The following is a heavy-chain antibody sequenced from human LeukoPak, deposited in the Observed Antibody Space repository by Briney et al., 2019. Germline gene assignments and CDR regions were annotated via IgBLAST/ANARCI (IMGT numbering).Heavy chain of an antibody. J-gene: IGHJ4*02. D-gene: IGHD6-19*01. V-gene: IGHV4-38-2*02. CDR1: GYSISNGYY. CDR2: IYRSGST. Sequence: SETLSLTXTVSGYSISNGYYWDWIRQPPGRGVEWIGNIYRSGSTFYNPSLKSRVTISVDTSKNQFSLKVNSVTAADTAVYYCARRHSSGWFYYWGQGTLVTVSS. CDR3: ARRHSSGWFYY.